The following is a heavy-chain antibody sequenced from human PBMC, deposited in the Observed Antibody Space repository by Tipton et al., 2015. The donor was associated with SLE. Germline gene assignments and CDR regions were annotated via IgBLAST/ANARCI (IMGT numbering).Heavy chain of an antibody. CDR1: GFTFSNYG. D-gene: IGHD5-12*01. Sequence: RSLRLSCVASGFTFSNYGMHWVRQSPDKGLEWVAVIWYDGSNEYYADSVKGRFTISRDNSKNTLYVQMNSLRAEDTAVYYCARVRLGVTPGVFGGYDFNHYYYMDVWGKGTTVTVSS. J-gene: IGHJ6*03. CDR3: ARVRLGVTPGVFGGYDFNHYYYMDV. CDR2: IWYDGSNE. V-gene: IGHV3-33*01.